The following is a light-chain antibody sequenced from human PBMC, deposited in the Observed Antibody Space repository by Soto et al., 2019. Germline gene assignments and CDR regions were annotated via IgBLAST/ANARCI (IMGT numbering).Light chain of an antibody. J-gene: IGLJ3*02. CDR2: DVN. CDR3: SSFAGINNLV. Sequence: QSALTQPPSASASAGQSVTISCTGTSGDVGGYNFVSWYQQHPGKAPKLMIFDVNKRPSGVPDRFSGSKSGNTASLTVSGLQPEDEADYYCSSFAGINNLVFGGGTKLTVL. V-gene: IGLV2-8*01. CDR1: SGDVGGYNF.